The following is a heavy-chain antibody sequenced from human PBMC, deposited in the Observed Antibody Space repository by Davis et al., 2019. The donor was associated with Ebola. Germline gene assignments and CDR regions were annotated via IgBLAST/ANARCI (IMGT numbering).Heavy chain of an antibody. J-gene: IGHJ3*02. D-gene: IGHD6-25*01. Sequence: PGGSLRLSCAASGFTFSSYAMSWVRQAPGKGLEWVSAISGSGGSTYYADSVKGRFTISRENAKNSLYLQMNSLRAEDTAVYYCARSAQRLSAFDIWGQGTMVTVSS. V-gene: IGHV3-23*01. CDR2: ISGSGGST. CDR3: ARSAQRLSAFDI. CDR1: GFTFSSYA.